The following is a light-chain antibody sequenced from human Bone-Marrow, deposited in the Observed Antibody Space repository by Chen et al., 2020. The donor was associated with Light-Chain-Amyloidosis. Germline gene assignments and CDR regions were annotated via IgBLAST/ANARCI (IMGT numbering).Light chain of an antibody. Sequence: EIVMTQSPATLSLSPGERATLSCMASHSVSSNLAWYQQKPGQAPRLLIYGAFTRATGIPARFSGGGSGTEFTLTISSLQSEDFAVYYCQQYNDWPRTFGQGIRVEIK. CDR3: QQYNDWPRT. CDR1: HSVSSN. V-gene: IGKV3-15*01. J-gene: IGKJ1*01. CDR2: GAF.